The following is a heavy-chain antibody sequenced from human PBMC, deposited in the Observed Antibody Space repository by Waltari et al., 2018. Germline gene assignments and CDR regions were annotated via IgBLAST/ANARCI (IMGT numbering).Heavy chain of an antibody. Sequence: VQLVQSGAEVKKPGATVKISCKASGYTFTDYYMHWVQQAPGKGLEWMGRVDPEEGETRYAEKFQGRVTITADTSTDTAYMELSSLRSEDTAVYYCATRSRLITPFMDVWGKGTTVTISS. D-gene: IGHD6-25*01. V-gene: IGHV1-69-2*01. J-gene: IGHJ6*03. CDR2: VDPEEGET. CDR3: ATRSRLITPFMDV. CDR1: GYTFTDYY.